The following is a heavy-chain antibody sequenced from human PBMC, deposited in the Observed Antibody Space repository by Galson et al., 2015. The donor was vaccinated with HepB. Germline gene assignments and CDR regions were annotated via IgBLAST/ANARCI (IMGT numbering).Heavy chain of an antibody. CDR1: GFSVDSRA. Sequence: SLRLSCAVSGFSVDSRAMSWVRQAPGKSLEWLSSISNNAGKTYYAGSVRGRFTIFRDESTNSVLLQMDSLRADDTAVYYCAKDHPSSGWPAFDYWSQGALVIVSS. J-gene: IGHJ4*02. CDR3: AKDHPSSGWPAFDY. V-gene: IGHV3-23*01. D-gene: IGHD6-19*01. CDR2: ISNNAGKT.